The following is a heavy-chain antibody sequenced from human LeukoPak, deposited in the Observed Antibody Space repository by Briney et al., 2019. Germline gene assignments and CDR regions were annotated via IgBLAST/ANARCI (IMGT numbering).Heavy chain of an antibody. CDR2: INSISNTI. CDR1: GFTFSSYS. CDR3: ARAQWLAVGYYFDY. Sequence: QPGGSLRLSCAASGFTFSSYSMNWVRQAPGKGLEWVSYINSISNTIYYANSVKGRFTISRDNAKNSLYLQMNSLRVEDTAVYYCARAQWLAVGYYFDYWGQGTLVTVSS. V-gene: IGHV3-48*04. D-gene: IGHD6-19*01. J-gene: IGHJ4*02.